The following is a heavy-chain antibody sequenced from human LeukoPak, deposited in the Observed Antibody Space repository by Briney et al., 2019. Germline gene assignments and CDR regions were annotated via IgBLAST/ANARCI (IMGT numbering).Heavy chain of an antibody. Sequence: PAETLSLTCTVSGCSISSSSYHWVWLPPPPGKGRVGIVSIYYSGSNYYNATLKSRRTISVDTSKNQSSLKLNSGTAADTAVYFCARQVVAVAGTGYFDYWGQGTLVTVSS. D-gene: IGHD6-19*01. CDR2: IYYSGSN. CDR3: ARQVVAVAGTGYFDY. J-gene: IGHJ4*02. CDR1: GCSISSSSYH. V-gene: IGHV4-39*01.